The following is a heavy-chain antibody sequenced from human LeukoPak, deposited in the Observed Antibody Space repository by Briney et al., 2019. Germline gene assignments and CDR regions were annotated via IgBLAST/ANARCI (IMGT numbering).Heavy chain of an antibody. CDR3: SRLQFDWLSPGAFDI. Sequence: SETLSLTCTVSGGPVSSGSYYWSWIRQPPGKELEWIGYIYYSGSTNYNPSLKSRVTISVDTSKNQFSLKLSSVTAADTAVYYCSRLQFDWLSPGAFDIWGQGTMVTVSS. V-gene: IGHV4-61*01. D-gene: IGHD3-9*01. J-gene: IGHJ3*02. CDR1: GGPVSSGSYY. CDR2: IYYSGST.